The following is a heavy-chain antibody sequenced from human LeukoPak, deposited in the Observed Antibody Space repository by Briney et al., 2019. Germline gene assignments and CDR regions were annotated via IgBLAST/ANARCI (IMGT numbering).Heavy chain of an antibody. CDR3: ARDSDAGYSSGAGDY. CDR1: GYTFTSYG. D-gene: IGHD6-19*01. CDR2: ISAYNGNT. V-gene: IGHV1-18*01. J-gene: IGHJ4*02. Sequence: VASVKVSCKASGYTFTSYGISWVRQAPGQGLEWMGWISAYNGNTNYAQKLQGRVTMTTDTSTSTAYMELRSLRSDDTAVYYCARDSDAGYSSGAGDYWGQGTLVTVSS.